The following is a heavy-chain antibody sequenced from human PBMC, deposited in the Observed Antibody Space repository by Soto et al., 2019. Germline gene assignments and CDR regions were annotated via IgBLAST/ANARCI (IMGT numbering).Heavy chain of an antibody. D-gene: IGHD2-15*01. Sequence: GGSLRLSCVASGFTVSNNYMSWVRQAPGGGLEWASAISNTGSTYYAGSVKGRSTISRDSSTNTLYLEVNSLRADDTAVYYCAKVNVVVVAATFEYEYYFDYWGQGTLVTVSS. CDR1: GFTVSNNY. V-gene: IGHV3-53*01. CDR3: AKVNVVVVAATFEYEYYFDY. CDR2: ISNTGST. J-gene: IGHJ4*02.